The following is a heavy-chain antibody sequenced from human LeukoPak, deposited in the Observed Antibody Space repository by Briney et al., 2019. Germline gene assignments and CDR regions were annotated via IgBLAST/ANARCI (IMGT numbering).Heavy chain of an antibody. CDR1: GLTFRNYG. CDR2: IWYDGSNT. CDR3: ARDLHPRYYLPDY. J-gene: IGHJ4*02. V-gene: IGHV3-33*01. D-gene: IGHD1-26*01. Sequence: PGTSLRLSCGASGLTFRNYGTHWVRQAPGKGLEWVAVIWYDGSNTYYADSVKGRFTISRDNYNDTLYLQMNSLRAEDTAVYYCARDLHPRYYLPDYWGQGTLVTVSS.